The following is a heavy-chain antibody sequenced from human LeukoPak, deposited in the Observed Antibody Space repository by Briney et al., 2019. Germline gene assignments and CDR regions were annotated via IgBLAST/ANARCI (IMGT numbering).Heavy chain of an antibody. D-gene: IGHD3-22*01. Sequence: GGSLRLSCAASGFTVSSNYMSWVRQAPGKGLEWVSVIYSGGSTYYADSVKGRFTISRDNSKNTLYLQMNSLRAEDTAVYYCAKGRGIVGGGGSYWGQGTLVTVSS. CDR1: GFTVSSNY. CDR3: AKGRGIVGGGGSY. V-gene: IGHV3-66*01. J-gene: IGHJ4*02. CDR2: IYSGGST.